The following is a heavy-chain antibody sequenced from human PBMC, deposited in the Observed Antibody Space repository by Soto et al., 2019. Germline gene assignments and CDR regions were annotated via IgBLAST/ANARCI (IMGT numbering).Heavy chain of an antibody. D-gene: IGHD3-10*01. J-gene: IGHJ6*02. CDR1: GFTFSSYS. CDR3: ARELRPFYGSGSYKPLGSAVPYGMDV. CDR2: ISSCSSYI. V-gene: IGHV3-21*01. Sequence: PGGSLRLSCAASGFTFSSYSMNWVRQAPGKGLEWVSSISSCSSYIYYADSVKGRFTISRDNAKNSLYLQMNSLRAEDTAVYYCARELRPFYGSGSYKPLGSAVPYGMDVWGQGTTVTVSS.